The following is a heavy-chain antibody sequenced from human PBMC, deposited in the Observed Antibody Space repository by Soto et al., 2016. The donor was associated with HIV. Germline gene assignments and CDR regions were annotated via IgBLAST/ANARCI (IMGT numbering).Heavy chain of an antibody. J-gene: IGHJ4*02. V-gene: IGHV1-69*01. D-gene: IGHD3-22*01. CDR3: AREALGRYYDSSGHFDY. CDR1: GGTFSSNA. CDR2: IIPIFGTT. Sequence: QVQLVQSGAEVKKPGSSVKVSCKASGGTFSSNAISWLRQAPGQGLEWVGGIIPIFGTTNYAQKFQGRVTISADESTSTAYMELSSLRSEDTAVYYCAREALGRYYDSSGHFDYWGQGTLVTVSS.